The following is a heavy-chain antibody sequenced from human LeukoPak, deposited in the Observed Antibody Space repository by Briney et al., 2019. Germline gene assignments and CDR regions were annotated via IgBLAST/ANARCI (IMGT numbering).Heavy chain of an antibody. CDR1: GFTFSSYW. Sequence: GGSLRLSCAASGFTFSSYWMHWVRQAPGKGLVWVSRINSDGSSTSYADSVKGRFTISRDNAKNTPYLQMNSLRAEDTAVYYCLTYSSRLKPDYWGQGTLVTVSS. CDR3: LTYSSRLKPDY. D-gene: IGHD6-13*01. CDR2: INSDGSST. V-gene: IGHV3-74*01. J-gene: IGHJ4*02.